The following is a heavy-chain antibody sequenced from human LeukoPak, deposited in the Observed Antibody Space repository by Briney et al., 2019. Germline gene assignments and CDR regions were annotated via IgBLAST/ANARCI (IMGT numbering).Heavy chain of an antibody. J-gene: IGHJ6*03. D-gene: IGHD3-22*01. CDR1: GGSFSGYH. CDR2: INPSGST. Sequence: SETLSLTCAVYGGSFSGYHWTWIRQSPGKGLEWIGDINPSGSTYYNPSLKSRLTISVDTSKNQFSLKLRSVTAADTAVYYCARGRHDITMIVVVMTSVSFYLDVWGKGTTVTVS. V-gene: IGHV4-34*01. CDR3: ARGRHDITMIVVVMTSVSFYLDV.